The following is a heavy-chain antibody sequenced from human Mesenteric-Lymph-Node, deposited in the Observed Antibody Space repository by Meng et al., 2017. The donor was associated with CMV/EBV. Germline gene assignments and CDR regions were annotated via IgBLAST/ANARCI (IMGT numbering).Heavy chain of an antibody. V-gene: IGHV3-30-3*01. Sequence: GGSLRLSCAASGFTFDDYAMHWVRQPPGKGLEWVAVISYDVNAKEYADSVKGRFTISRDNSKNTMNLQMNSLRPEDTGLYYCARDGQLDYWGRGTLVTVSS. D-gene: IGHD1-1*01. CDR1: GFTFDDYA. J-gene: IGHJ4*02. CDR3: ARDGQLDY. CDR2: ISYDVNAK.